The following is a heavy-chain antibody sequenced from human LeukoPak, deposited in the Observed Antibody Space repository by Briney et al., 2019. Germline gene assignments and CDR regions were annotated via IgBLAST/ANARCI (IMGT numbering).Heavy chain of an antibody. V-gene: IGHV3-74*03. D-gene: IGHD4/OR15-4a*01. J-gene: IGHJ5*02. Sequence: VGSLRLSCVASGFTFSRYWMHWVRQAPGKGLVWVSRINSDGFSTTYADFVRGRFTISRDNAKNTVYLQMNSLRAEDTAVYYCARDYGAWGQGTLVTVSS. CDR3: ARDYGA. CDR1: GFTFSRYW. CDR2: INSDGFST.